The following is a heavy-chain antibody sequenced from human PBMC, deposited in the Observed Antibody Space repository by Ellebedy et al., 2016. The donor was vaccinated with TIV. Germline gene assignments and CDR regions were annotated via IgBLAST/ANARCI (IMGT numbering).Heavy chain of an antibody. Sequence: PGGSLRLSCTASGFSFGTFWMSWVRQAPGKGLEWVANIKEDGSEKFYVDSVKGRFTISRDNAKNSLYLQMNSLRAEDTAVYHCARGMRVMSYYYGMDVWGQGTTVTVSS. CDR2: IKEDGSEK. CDR3: ARGMRVMSYYYGMDV. V-gene: IGHV3-7*04. D-gene: IGHD3-16*01. CDR1: GFSFGTFW. J-gene: IGHJ6*02.